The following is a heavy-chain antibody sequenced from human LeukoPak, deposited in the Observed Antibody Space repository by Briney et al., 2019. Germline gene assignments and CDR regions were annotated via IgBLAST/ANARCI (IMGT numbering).Heavy chain of an antibody. CDR1: GGSISSGSYY. D-gene: IGHD2-21*02. Sequence: PSQTLSLTCTVSGGSISSGSYYWSWIRQPAGKGLEWIGRIYTSGSTNYNPSLKSRVTISVDTSKNQFSLKLSSVSAADTAVYYCARECRGGDCSTYYFDYWGQGTLVTVSS. CDR3: ARECRGGDCSTYYFDY. J-gene: IGHJ4*02. V-gene: IGHV4-61*02. CDR2: IYTSGST.